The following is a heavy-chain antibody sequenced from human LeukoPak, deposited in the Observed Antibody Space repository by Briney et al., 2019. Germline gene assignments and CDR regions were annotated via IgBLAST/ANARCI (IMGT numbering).Heavy chain of an antibody. V-gene: IGHV1-18*04. CDR1: GYTFTSYY. CDR2: ISAYNGNT. D-gene: IGHD6-19*01. Sequence: AASVKVSCKASGYTFTSYYMHWVRQAPGQGLEWMGWISAYNGNTNYAQKLQGRVTMTTDTSTSTAYMELRSLRSDDTAVYYCARGYSSGWLYPPATNYYYYMDVWGKGTTVTVSS. CDR3: ARGYSSGWLYPPATNYYYYMDV. J-gene: IGHJ6*03.